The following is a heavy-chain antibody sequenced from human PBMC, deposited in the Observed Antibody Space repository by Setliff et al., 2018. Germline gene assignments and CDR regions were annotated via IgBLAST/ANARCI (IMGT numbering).Heavy chain of an antibody. CDR2: INYSGKT. V-gene: IGHV4-39*01. Sequence: LSLTCTVSGGSMGSGDYWWGWIRQPPGKGLEWIGSINYSGKTYYNPSLKSRATMSVDASKNQFSLKLNSVTAADAAIYYCARQVGGGLWTFDVWGQGTMVTVSS. D-gene: IGHD3-16*01. J-gene: IGHJ3*01. CDR1: GGSMGSGDYW. CDR3: ARQVGGGLWTFDV.